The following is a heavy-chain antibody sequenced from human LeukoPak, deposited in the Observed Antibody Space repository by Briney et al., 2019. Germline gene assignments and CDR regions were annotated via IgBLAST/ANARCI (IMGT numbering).Heavy chain of an antibody. CDR3: ARGRQNSGSYWDAFHI. J-gene: IGHJ3*02. Sequence: PGGSLRLSCAASGFTFSSYAMSWVRQAPGKGLEWVSAISGSGGSTYYADSVKGRFTISRDNSKNTLYLQMNSLRAEDTAVYYCARGRQNSGSYWDAFHIWGQGTMVTVSS. V-gene: IGHV3-23*01. CDR1: GFTFSSYA. CDR2: ISGSGGST. D-gene: IGHD1-26*01.